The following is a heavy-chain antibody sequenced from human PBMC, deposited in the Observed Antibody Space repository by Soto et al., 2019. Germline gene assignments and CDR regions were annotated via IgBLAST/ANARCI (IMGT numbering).Heavy chain of an antibody. V-gene: IGHV3-30-3*01. Sequence: QVQLVESGGGVVQPGRSLRLSCAASGFTFSSYAMHWVRQAPGKGLEWVAVISYDGSNKYYADSVKGRFTISRDNSKNPLYLQMNSLRAEDTAVYYCARDMLIFDYWGQGTLVTVSS. CDR3: ARDMLIFDY. J-gene: IGHJ4*02. CDR2: ISYDGSNK. CDR1: GFTFSSYA. D-gene: IGHD3-10*02.